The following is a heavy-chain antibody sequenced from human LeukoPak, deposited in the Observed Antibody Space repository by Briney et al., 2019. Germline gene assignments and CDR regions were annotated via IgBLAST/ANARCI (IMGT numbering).Heavy chain of an antibody. CDR3: AKRGIAAAASFDY. Sequence: GGSLRLSCAASGFTFSSYAMSWVRQAPGKGLEWVSTISGSGDSKYYADSVKGRFAISRDNSKNTLYLQVTSLRAEDTAVYYCAKRGIAAAASFDYWGQGTLVTVSS. J-gene: IGHJ4*02. CDR1: GFTFSSYA. D-gene: IGHD6-13*01. CDR2: ISGSGDSK. V-gene: IGHV3-23*01.